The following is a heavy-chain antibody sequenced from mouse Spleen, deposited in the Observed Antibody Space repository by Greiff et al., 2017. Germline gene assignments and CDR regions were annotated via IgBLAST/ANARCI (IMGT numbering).Heavy chain of an antibody. Sequence: EVKLVESEGGLVQPGSSMKLSCTASGFTFSDYYMAWVRQVPEKGLEWVANINYDGSSTYYLDSLKSRFIISRDNAKNILYLQMSSLKSEDTATYYCARDYDGSYGFDYWGQGTTLTVSS. CDR1: GFTFSDYY. V-gene: IGHV5-16*01. CDR2: INYDGSST. D-gene: IGHD1-1*01. J-gene: IGHJ2*01. CDR3: ARDYDGSYGFDY.